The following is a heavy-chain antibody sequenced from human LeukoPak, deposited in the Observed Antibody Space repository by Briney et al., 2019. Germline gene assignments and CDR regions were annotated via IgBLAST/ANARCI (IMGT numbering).Heavy chain of an antibody. Sequence: ASVKVSCKVSGYTLTELSMHWVRQAPGKGLEWMGGFDPEDGETIYAQKFQGRVTMTEDTSTDTAYMELSSLRSEDTAVYYCATGAGQLVHGGDWFDPWGQGTLVTVSS. CDR1: GYTLTELS. CDR2: FDPEDGET. CDR3: ATGAGQLVHGGDWFDP. D-gene: IGHD6-6*01. V-gene: IGHV1-24*01. J-gene: IGHJ5*02.